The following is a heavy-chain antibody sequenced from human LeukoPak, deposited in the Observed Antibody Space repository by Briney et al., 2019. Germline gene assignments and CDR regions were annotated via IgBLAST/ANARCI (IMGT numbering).Heavy chain of an antibody. Sequence: PGGSLGLSCAASGFRFISYWMNWVRQAPGKGLEWVANIKQEGSEKYYVDSVKGRFTISRDNAKNSLYLQMNSLRAEDTAVYYCASGGYSFFYWGQGTLVTVSS. D-gene: IGHD5-18*01. CDR3: ASGGYSFFY. CDR2: IKQEGSEK. J-gene: IGHJ4*02. CDR1: GFRFISYW. V-gene: IGHV3-7*03.